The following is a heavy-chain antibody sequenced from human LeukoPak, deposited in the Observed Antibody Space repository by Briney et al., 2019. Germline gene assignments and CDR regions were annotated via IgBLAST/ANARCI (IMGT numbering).Heavy chain of an antibody. CDR3: AKGGSSSWYARPDAFDI. V-gene: IGHV3-48*03. J-gene: IGHJ3*02. CDR1: GFTFSSYE. CDR2: ISSSGSTI. Sequence: PGGSLRLSCAASGFTFSSYEMNWVRQAPGKGLEWVSYISSSGSTIYYADSVKGRFTISRDNAKNSLYLQMNSLRAEDTAVYYCAKGGSSSWYARPDAFDIWGQGTMVTVSS. D-gene: IGHD6-13*01.